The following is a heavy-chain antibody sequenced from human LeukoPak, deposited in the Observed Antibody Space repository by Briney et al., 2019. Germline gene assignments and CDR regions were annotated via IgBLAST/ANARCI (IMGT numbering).Heavy chain of an antibody. CDR3: ARVFGRAAGTR. Sequence: PGGSLRLSCAASGFTFSSYSMNWVRQAPGKGLEWVSSISSSSSYIYYADSVKGRFTISRDNAKNSLYVQMNSLRAEDTAVYYCARVFGRAAGTRWGQGTLVTVS. J-gene: IGHJ4*02. D-gene: IGHD6-13*01. CDR1: GFTFSSYS. V-gene: IGHV3-21*01. CDR2: ISSSSSYI.